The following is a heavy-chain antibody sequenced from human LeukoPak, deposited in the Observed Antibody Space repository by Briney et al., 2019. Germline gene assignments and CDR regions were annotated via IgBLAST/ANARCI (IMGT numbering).Heavy chain of an antibody. J-gene: IGHJ5*02. CDR1: GLTVSNNY. V-gene: IGHV3-66*01. CDR3: ARDKDA. CDR2: IYSDGTT. Sequence: GSLRLSCVVSGLTVSNNYMSWVRQAPGEGLEWVSVIYSDGTTRKADSAKGRFTISRDNSKNTVYLQMDSLRAEDTAVYYCARDKDAWGQGTLVIVSS.